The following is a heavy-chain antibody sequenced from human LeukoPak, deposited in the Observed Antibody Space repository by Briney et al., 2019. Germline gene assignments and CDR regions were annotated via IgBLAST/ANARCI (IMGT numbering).Heavy chain of an antibody. D-gene: IGHD4-17*01. V-gene: IGHV3-30*03. CDR2: ISYDGSNK. Sequence: PGGSLRLSCAASGFTFSSYGMHWVRQAPGKGLEWVAVISYDGSNKYYADSVKGRFTISRDTAKSSLYLQMNSLKIEDTAIYFCARDPDGDYDFDYWGQGTLVTVSS. CDR3: ARDPDGDYDFDY. J-gene: IGHJ4*02. CDR1: GFTFSSYG.